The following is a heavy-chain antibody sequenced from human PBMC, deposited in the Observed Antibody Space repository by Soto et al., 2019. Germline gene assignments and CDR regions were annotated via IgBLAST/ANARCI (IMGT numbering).Heavy chain of an antibody. CDR1: GYTFTGYY. CDR3: ARSNYDILTGYPTPFDY. Sequence: QVQPVQSGAEVKKPGASVKVSCKASGYTFTGYYMHWVRQAPGQGLEWMGWINPNSGGTNYAQKFQGWVTMTRDTSISTAYMELSRLRSDDTAVYYCARSNYDILTGYPTPFDYWGQGTLVTVSS. D-gene: IGHD3-9*01. V-gene: IGHV1-2*04. J-gene: IGHJ4*02. CDR2: INPNSGGT.